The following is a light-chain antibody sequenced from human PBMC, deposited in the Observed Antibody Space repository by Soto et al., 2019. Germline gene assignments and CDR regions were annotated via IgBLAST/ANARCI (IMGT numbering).Light chain of an antibody. CDR1: QSISSN. Sequence: EIVIAQSPPTLSVSPGGRASLSCRASQSISSNLAWYQQKPGQAPRLLMFRTSSRATGFPARLSGSASGTDFPLTISRLPPEDSTVYYCQQYGSSITFGHGTRLEIK. CDR2: RTS. CDR3: QQYGSSIT. V-gene: IGKV3-15*01. J-gene: IGKJ5*01.